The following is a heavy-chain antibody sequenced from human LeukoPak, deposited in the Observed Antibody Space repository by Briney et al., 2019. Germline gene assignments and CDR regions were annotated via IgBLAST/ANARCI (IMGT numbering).Heavy chain of an antibody. CDR2: IYTSGST. CDR3: ASVSSYYDFWSGYSSLSHFWFDP. D-gene: IGHD3-3*01. V-gene: IGHV4-4*07. CDR1: GGSISSYY. J-gene: IGHJ5*02. Sequence: SETLSLTCTVSGGSISSYYWSWIRQPAGKGLEWIGRIYTSGSTNYNPSLKSRVTISVDTSKNQFSLKLSSVTAADTAVYYCASVSSYYDFWSGYSSLSHFWFDPWGQGTLVTVSS.